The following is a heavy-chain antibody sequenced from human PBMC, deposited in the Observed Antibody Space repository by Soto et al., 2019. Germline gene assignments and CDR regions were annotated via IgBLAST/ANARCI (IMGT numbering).Heavy chain of an antibody. CDR3: IGSKERRDH. D-gene: IGHD1-1*01. Sequence: ASVKVSCKASGYTFSDFYIHWVRQAPGQGLEWMGWINPHTGGANYAQRFQGRVTMTRDTSISAAYMELSSPRSDDTAVYYCIGSKERRDHWGQGTLVTVSS. J-gene: IGHJ4*02. CDR1: GYTFSDFY. V-gene: IGHV1-2*02. CDR2: INPHTGGA.